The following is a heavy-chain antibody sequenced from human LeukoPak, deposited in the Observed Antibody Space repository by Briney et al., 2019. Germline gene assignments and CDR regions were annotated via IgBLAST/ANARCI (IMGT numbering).Heavy chain of an antibody. V-gene: IGHV3-23*01. CDR1: RFTFTNYA. CDR3: VRGYSYGWFDP. J-gene: IGHJ5*02. D-gene: IGHD5-18*01. CDR2: ISGSGGST. Sequence: GGSLRLSCAASRFTFTNYAMAWVRHRQATGQGLEWVSEISGSGGSTHYAASVTGRFTISRDNSKDTLNLQMNSLRAEDTAVYYCVRGYSYGWFDPWGKGTLVTVSS.